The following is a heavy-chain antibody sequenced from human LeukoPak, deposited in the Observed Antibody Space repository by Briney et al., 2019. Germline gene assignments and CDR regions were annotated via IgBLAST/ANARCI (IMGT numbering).Heavy chain of an antibody. D-gene: IGHD2-2*01. CDR3: ASMPSTEIYYFYYMDV. V-gene: IGHV3-23*01. CDR1: RFTFSSYT. J-gene: IGHJ6*03. Sequence: GGSLRLSCADSRFTFSSYTMNWVRQAPGKGLEWVSGISANAVSTYYADSVKGRFTISRDNSRNTLYLHMDRLRTEDTAVYYCASMPSTEIYYFYYMDVWGKGTTVTVSS. CDR2: ISANAVST.